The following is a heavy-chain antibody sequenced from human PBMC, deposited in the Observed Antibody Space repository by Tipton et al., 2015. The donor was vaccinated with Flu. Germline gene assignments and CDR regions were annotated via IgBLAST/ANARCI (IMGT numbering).Heavy chain of an antibody. V-gene: IGHV4-59*12. CDR1: GDSISRFY. CDR3: ARGLSRGAFDV. CDR2: SGST. J-gene: IGHJ3*01. D-gene: IGHD3-10*01. Sequence: TLSLTCTVSGDSISRFYWSWIRQPPGKGLEWIGYSGSTNYNPSLKNRVTISLDTSKNQFSLTLKSVTAADTAVYYCARGLSRGAFDVWLQGTMVTVSP.